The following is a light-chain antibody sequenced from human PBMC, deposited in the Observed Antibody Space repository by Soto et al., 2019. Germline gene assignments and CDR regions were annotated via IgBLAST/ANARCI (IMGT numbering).Light chain of an antibody. CDR3: QQYGSSPWT. J-gene: IGKJ1*01. V-gene: IGKV3-20*01. Sequence: EIELTRSPGTLSXSPGGRASLSCXXSQSVSSSYLAWYQQKPGQAPRLLIYGASSRATGIPDRFTGSGSGTDFTLTISRLEPEDFAVYYCQQYGSSPWTFGQGTKVDI. CDR2: GAS. CDR1: QSVSSSY.